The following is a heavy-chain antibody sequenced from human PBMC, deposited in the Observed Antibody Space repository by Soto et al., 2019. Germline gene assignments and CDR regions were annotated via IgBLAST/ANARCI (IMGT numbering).Heavy chain of an antibody. D-gene: IGHD2-21*02. CDR2: ISGYDGRT. CDR1: GYTITSYG. J-gene: IGHJ6*02. Sequence: QVHLVQSGAEVKKPGASVKVSCKTSGYTITSYGISWVRQAPGQGLEWLGWISGYDGRTNLAQKVQDRVTMTTDTSTSTVYMELRSLRSDDTAVYYCAREGDVPYYYYGMDVWGQGTTDTVS. V-gene: IGHV1-18*01. CDR3: AREGDVPYYYYGMDV.